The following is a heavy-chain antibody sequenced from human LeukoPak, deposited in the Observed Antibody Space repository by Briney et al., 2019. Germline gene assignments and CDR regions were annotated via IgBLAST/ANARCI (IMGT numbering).Heavy chain of an antibody. CDR2: INPNSGGT. D-gene: IGHD2-2*01. J-gene: IGHJ4*02. CDR1: GYTFTGYY. Sequence: ASVKVSCKASGYTFTGYYMHWVRQAPGQGLEWMGWINPNSGGTNYAQKFQGRVTMTRDTSISTAYMELSRLRSDDTAVYYCARVVGGRRYCSSTSCPFFDYWGQGTLVTVSS. V-gene: IGHV1-2*02. CDR3: ARVVGGRRYCSSTSCPFFDY.